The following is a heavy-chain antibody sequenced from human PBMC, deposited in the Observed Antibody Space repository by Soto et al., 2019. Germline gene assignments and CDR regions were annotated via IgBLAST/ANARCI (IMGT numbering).Heavy chain of an antibody. D-gene: IGHD1-20*01. CDR2: ISVSDAFI. Sequence: GGSLRLSCAASGFNVGAFAVNWVRQAPGKGLEWVSGISVSDAFIYYADSVRGRFSISRDASENILYLQMNSLGVDDTALYYCTRETVAGITGLDYWGPGTLVTVS. CDR3: TRETVAGITGLDY. CDR1: GFNVGAFA. J-gene: IGHJ4*02. V-gene: IGHV3-23*01.